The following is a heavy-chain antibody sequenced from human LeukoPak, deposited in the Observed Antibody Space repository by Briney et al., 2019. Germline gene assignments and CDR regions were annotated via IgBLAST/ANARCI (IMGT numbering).Heavy chain of an antibody. CDR1: GYTFTSYG. CDR2: IIPIFGTA. J-gene: IGHJ4*02. V-gene: IGHV1-69*13. D-gene: IGHD4-17*01. CDR3: ARGRDYPKVPIGY. Sequence: ASVNVSCKASGYTFTSYGISWVRQAPGQGLEWMGGIIPIFGTANYAQKFQGRVTITADESTSTAYMELSSLRSEDTAVYYCARGRDYPKVPIGYWGQGTLVTVSS.